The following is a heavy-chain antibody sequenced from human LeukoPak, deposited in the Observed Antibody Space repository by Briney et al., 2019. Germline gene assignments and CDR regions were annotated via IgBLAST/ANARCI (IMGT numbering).Heavy chain of an antibody. Sequence: PSETLSLTCAVYGGSFSGYYWSWNRQPPGKGLEWIGEINHSGSTNYNPSLKSRVTISVDTSKNQFSLKLSSVTAADTAVYYCARGGGSSWYPHWFDPWGQGTLVTVSS. CDR2: INHSGST. CDR1: GGSFSGYY. CDR3: ARGGGSSWYPHWFDP. D-gene: IGHD6-13*01. V-gene: IGHV4-34*01. J-gene: IGHJ5*02.